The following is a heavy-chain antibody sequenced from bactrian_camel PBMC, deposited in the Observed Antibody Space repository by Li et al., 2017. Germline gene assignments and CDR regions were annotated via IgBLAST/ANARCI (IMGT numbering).Heavy chain of an antibody. CDR3: AADRLSRNGGSWPEYNY. J-gene: IGHJ4*01. D-gene: IGHD6*01. Sequence: LVESGGGSVQAGGSLRLSCVAPERVYGKCMGWFRQAPGKETEGVAIISSDGSVDYSVHYADSDLGRFTISQDNAKNTVYLQMNSLKPEDTAIYYCAADRLSRNGGSWPEYNYWGQGTQVTVS. CDR1: ERVYGKC. V-gene: IGHV3S53*01. CDR2: ISSDGSV.